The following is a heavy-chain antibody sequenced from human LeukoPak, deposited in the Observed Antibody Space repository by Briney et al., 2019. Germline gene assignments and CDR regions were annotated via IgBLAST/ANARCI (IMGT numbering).Heavy chain of an antibody. CDR1: GGSFSGYY. CDR2: INHSGST. J-gene: IGHJ4*02. D-gene: IGHD4-17*01. Sequence: SETLSLTCVVYGGSFSGYYWSWIRQPPGKGLEWIGEINHSGSTNYNPSLKSRVTISADTSKNQFSLKLRSMTAADTAVYYCARGPDTVTTATLDNWGQGTLVTVSS. V-gene: IGHV4-34*01. CDR3: ARGPDTVTTATLDN.